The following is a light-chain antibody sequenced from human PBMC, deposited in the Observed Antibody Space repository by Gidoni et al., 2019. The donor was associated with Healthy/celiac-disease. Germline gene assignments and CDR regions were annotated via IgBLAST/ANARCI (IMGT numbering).Light chain of an antibody. Sequence: QSVLTPPPSVSGAPGQRVTISCTGSSSNIGAGYDVHWYQRLPGTAPQLRIYGNTNRPSGVPDRFSGSKSGTSASLAITGLQAEDEADYYCQSYESSLSGYVFGTGTKVTVL. CDR3: QSYESSLSGYV. J-gene: IGLJ1*01. CDR1: SSNIGAGYD. CDR2: GNT. V-gene: IGLV1-40*01.